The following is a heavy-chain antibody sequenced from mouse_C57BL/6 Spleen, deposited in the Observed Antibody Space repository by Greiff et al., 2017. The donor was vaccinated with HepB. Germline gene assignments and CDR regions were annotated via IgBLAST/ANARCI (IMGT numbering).Heavy chain of an antibody. CDR2: IDPSDSET. Sequence: QVQLQQSGAELVRPGSSVKLSCKASGYTFTSYWMHWVKQRPIQGLEWIGNIDPSDSETHYNQKFKDKATLTVDKSSSTAYMQLSSLTSEDSAVYYCARLNWDGDYWGQGTTLTVSS. D-gene: IGHD4-1*02. J-gene: IGHJ2*01. V-gene: IGHV1-52*01. CDR3: ARLNWDGDY. CDR1: GYTFTSYW.